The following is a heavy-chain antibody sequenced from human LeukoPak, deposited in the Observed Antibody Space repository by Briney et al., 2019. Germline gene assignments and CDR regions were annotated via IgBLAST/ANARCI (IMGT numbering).Heavy chain of an antibody. CDR2: INHSGST. J-gene: IGHJ5*02. D-gene: IGHD6-13*01. CDR1: GGSFSGYY. Sequence: PSETLSLTCAVYGGSFSGYYWSWIRQPPGKGLEWIGEINHSGSTNYNPSLKSRVTISVDTSKNQFSLKLSSVTAADTAVYYCARRRKQQLVRAWFDPWGQGTLVTVSS. CDR3: ARRRKQQLVRAWFDP. V-gene: IGHV4-34*01.